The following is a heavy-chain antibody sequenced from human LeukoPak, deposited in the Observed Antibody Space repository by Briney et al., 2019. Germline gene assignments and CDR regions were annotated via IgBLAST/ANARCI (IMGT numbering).Heavy chain of an antibody. CDR3: AREYYYDTSGYSLGGAFDI. J-gene: IGHJ3*02. D-gene: IGHD3-22*01. CDR1: GGSISSYY. V-gene: IGHV4-59*01. CDR2: ICCSGNT. Sequence: SETLSLTCTVSGGSISSYYWSWIRQAPRKGLEWIGYICCSGNTNYYPYLRSRVTISVDTSKNQFYLKLSSVTAADTAVYYCAREYYYDTSGYSLGGAFDIWGQGTMVTVSS.